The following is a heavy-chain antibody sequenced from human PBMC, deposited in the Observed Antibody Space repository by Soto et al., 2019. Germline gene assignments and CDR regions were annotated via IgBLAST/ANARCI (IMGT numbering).Heavy chain of an antibody. CDR2: IWYDGSNK. Sequence: QVQLVESGGGVVQPGRSLRLSCAASGFTFSSYGMHWVRQAPGKGLEWVPVIWYDGSNKYYADSVKGRFTISRDNSKNTLYLQMNSLRAEDTAVYYCARDYCSSTSCYNYYYGMDVWGQGTTVTVSS. J-gene: IGHJ6*02. V-gene: IGHV3-33*01. CDR1: GFTFSSYG. CDR3: ARDYCSSTSCYNYYYGMDV. D-gene: IGHD2-2*02.